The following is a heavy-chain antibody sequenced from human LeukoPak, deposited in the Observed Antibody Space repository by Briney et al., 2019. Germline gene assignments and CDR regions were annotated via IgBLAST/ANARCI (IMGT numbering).Heavy chain of an antibody. CDR3: ARKPSSWYGYYYMDV. CDR1: GGTFSSYD. Sequence: ASVKVSCKASGGTFSSYDISWVRQATGQGLEWMGWMNPNSGNTGYAQKFQGRVIITRNTSISTVYMELSSLRSEDAAVYYCARKPSSWYGYYYMDVWGKGTTVTVSS. D-gene: IGHD6-13*01. J-gene: IGHJ6*03. V-gene: IGHV1-8*03. CDR2: MNPNSGNT.